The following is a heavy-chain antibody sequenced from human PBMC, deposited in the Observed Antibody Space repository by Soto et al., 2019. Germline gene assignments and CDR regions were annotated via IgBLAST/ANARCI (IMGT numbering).Heavy chain of an antibody. CDR3: ARATGDYYYYYMDV. CDR2: ISSSSSTI. Sequence: GGSLRLSCAASGFTFSSYSMNWVRQAPGKGLEWVSYISSSSSTIYYADSVKGRFTISRDNAKNSLYLQMNSLRDEDTAVYYCARATGDYYYYYMDVWGKGTTVTVSS. J-gene: IGHJ6*03. CDR1: GFTFSSYS. V-gene: IGHV3-48*02. D-gene: IGHD7-27*01.